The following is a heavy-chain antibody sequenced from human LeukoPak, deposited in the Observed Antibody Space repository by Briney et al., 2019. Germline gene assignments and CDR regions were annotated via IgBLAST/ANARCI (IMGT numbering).Heavy chain of an antibody. CDR1: GGSISSGDYF. CDR2: IHYTGST. CDR3: ARKHCGGDCYSPVDY. Sequence: PSETLSLTCNVSGGSISSGDYFWNWIRQPPGKGLEWLGYIHYTGSTYFNPSLQSRVTMSVDTSKNQFSLRLSSVTAADTALYYCARKHCGGDCYSPVDYWGQGTLVTVSS. J-gene: IGHJ4*02. D-gene: IGHD2-21*02. V-gene: IGHV4-30-4*01.